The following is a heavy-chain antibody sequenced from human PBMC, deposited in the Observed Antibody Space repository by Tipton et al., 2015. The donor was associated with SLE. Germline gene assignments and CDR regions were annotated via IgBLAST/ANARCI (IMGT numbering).Heavy chain of an antibody. CDR2: ISGSGGST. D-gene: IGHD3-10*01. CDR1: GFTFSSYA. J-gene: IGHJ4*02. V-gene: IGHV3-23*01. Sequence: SLRLSCAASGFTFSSYAMSWVRQAPGKGLEWVSAISGSGGSTYYADSVKGRFTISRDNSKNTLYLQMNSLRAEDTAVYYCAKDESFSGSYSSYWGQGTLVTVSS. CDR3: AKDESFSGSYSSY.